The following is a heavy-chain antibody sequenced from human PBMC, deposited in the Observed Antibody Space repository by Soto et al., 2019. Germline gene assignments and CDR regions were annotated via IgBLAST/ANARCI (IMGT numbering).Heavy chain of an antibody. CDR1: GFTFSSYA. J-gene: IGHJ6*02. CDR2: ISYDGSNK. CDR3: ARGELTQQLVPFLEPLYYYYGMDV. V-gene: IGHV3-30-3*01. D-gene: IGHD6-13*01. Sequence: VGSLRLSCAASGFTFSSYAMHWVRQAPGKGLEWVAVISYDGSNKYYADSVKGRFTISRDNSKNTLYLQMNSLRAEDTAVYYCARGELTQQLVPFLEPLYYYYGMDVWGQGTTVTVSS.